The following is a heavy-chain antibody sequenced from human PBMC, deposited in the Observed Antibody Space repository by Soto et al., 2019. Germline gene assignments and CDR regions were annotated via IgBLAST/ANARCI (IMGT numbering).Heavy chain of an antibody. J-gene: IGHJ6*02. D-gene: IGHD7-27*01. CDR2: IIPIFGTA. Sequence: QVQLVQSGAEVKKPGSSVKVSCKASGGTFSSYAISWVRQGPGQGLEWMGGIIPIFGTANYAQKFQGRVTITADESTSTAYMELSSLRSEDTAVYYCARVSGVGYPGLRDDYYYYYGMDVWGQGTTVTVSS. V-gene: IGHV1-69*01. CDR1: GGTFSSYA. CDR3: ARVSGVGYPGLRDDYYYYYGMDV.